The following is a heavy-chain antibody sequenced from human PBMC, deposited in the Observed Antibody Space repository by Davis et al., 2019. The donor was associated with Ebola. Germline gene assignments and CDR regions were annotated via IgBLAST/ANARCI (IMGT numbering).Heavy chain of an antibody. Sequence: GESLKISCAASGFTFSSYSMNWVRQAPGKGLEWVSSISSSSSYIYYADSVKGRFTISRDNAKNSLYLQMNSLRAEDTAVYYCARDSGYCTGGVCSDANWYFDLWGRGTLVTVSS. J-gene: IGHJ2*01. V-gene: IGHV3-21*01. CDR2: ISSSSSYI. D-gene: IGHD2-8*02. CDR1: GFTFSSYS. CDR3: ARDSGYCTGGVCSDANWYFDL.